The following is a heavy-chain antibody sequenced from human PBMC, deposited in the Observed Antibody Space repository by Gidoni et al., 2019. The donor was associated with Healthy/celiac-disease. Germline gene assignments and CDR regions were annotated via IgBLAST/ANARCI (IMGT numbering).Heavy chain of an antibody. J-gene: IGHJ5*02. CDR1: GFTFTSSA. CDR3: AAASEAYSSSSQEGFDP. Sequence: QMQLVQSGPEVKKPGTSVKVSCKASGFTFTSSAVQWVRQARGQRLEWIGWIVVGSGNTNYAQKFQERVTITRDMSTSTAYMELSSLRSEDTAVYYCAAASEAYSSSSQEGFDPWGQGTLVTVSS. V-gene: IGHV1-58*01. CDR2: IVVGSGNT. D-gene: IGHD6-6*01.